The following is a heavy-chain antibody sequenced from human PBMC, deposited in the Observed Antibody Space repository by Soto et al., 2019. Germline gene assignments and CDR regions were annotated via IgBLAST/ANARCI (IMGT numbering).Heavy chain of an antibody. CDR2: ISGSGGST. Sequence: PGGSLRLSCAASGFTFSSYAMSWVRQAPGKGLEWVSAISGSGGSTYYADSVKGRFTISRDNSKNTLDLQMNSLRAEDTAVYYCAKDRFYDSTSDYWGQGTLVTVSS. D-gene: IGHD3-22*01. CDR3: AKDRFYDSTSDY. V-gene: IGHV3-23*01. CDR1: GFTFSSYA. J-gene: IGHJ4*02.